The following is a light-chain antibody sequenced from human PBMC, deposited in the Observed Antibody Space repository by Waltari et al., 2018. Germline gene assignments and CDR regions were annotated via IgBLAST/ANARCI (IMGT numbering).Light chain of an antibody. Sequence: QSILTQPTSVSGAPGQRVTIPCTGSSPNIGAGNDVHWYQAFPGTAPKLLIYGNNNRPSGVPDRFSGSKSGSSASLAINGLQAEDEADYYCQSFDSNVRGGVVFGGGTKVTVL. J-gene: IGLJ3*02. CDR1: SPNIGAGND. CDR2: GNN. CDR3: QSFDSNVRGGVV. V-gene: IGLV1-40*01.